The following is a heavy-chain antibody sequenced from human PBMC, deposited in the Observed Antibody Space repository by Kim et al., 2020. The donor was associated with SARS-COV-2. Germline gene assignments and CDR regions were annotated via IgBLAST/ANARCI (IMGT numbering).Heavy chain of an antibody. Sequence: ASVKVSCKASGYTFTGYYMHWVRQAPGQGLEWMGWINPNSGGTNYAQKFQGRVTMTRDTSISTAYMELSRLRSDDTAVYYCAREGYCSSTSCHEHYYYGMDVWGQGTTVTVSS. CDR2: INPNSGGT. J-gene: IGHJ6*02. V-gene: IGHV1-2*02. CDR1: GYTFTGYY. D-gene: IGHD2-2*01. CDR3: AREGYCSSTSCHEHYYYGMDV.